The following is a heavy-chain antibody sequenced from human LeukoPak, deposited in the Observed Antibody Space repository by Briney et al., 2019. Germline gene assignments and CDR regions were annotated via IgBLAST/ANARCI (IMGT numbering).Heavy chain of an antibody. CDR1: GYSFTGYY. CDR2: INPNSGGT. Sequence: ASVKVSCKASGYSFTGYYIHWVRQAPGQGLEWMGWINPNSGGTKYAQKFQGRVAMTRDTSINTTYMELSRLGSDDTAMYYCARKRGSSWFLVHAFDIWGQGTMVTVSS. J-gene: IGHJ3*02. D-gene: IGHD6-13*01. V-gene: IGHV1-2*02. CDR3: ARKRGSSWFLVHAFDI.